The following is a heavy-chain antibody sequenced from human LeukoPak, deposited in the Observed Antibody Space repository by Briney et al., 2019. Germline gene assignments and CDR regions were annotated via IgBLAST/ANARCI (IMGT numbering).Heavy chain of an antibody. CDR2: IYAIGST. J-gene: IGHJ4*02. CDR1: GDSISSYY. V-gene: IGHV4-4*09. Sequence: SETLSLTCTVSGDSISSYYWSWIRQPPGKGLEWIGYIYAIGSTNYNPSLESRVTLSIDTSKNQVSLKLSSVTAADTAVYYCARVGSSNSHYDFWDPGTLVTVSS. D-gene: IGHD3-10*01. CDR3: ARVGSSNSHYDF.